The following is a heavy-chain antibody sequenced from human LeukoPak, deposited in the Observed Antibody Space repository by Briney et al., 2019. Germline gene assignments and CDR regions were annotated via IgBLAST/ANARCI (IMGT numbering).Heavy chain of an antibody. J-gene: IGHJ4*02. V-gene: IGHV4-59*01. Sequence: TASETLSLTCTVSGGSISSYYWSWIRQPPGKGLEWIGYIYYSGSTNYNPSLKSRVTISVDTSKNQFSLKLSSVTAADTAVYYCARATYYYDSSGYYRTGLFDYWGQGTLVTVSS. CDR1: GGSISSYY. D-gene: IGHD3-22*01. CDR3: ARATYYYDSSGYYRTGLFDY. CDR2: IYYSGST.